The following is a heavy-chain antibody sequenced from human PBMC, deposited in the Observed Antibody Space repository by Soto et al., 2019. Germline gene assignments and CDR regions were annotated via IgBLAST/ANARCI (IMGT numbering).Heavy chain of an antibody. V-gene: IGHV3-74*01. D-gene: IGHD3-22*01. CDR3: VRGDGDYYDGNGYLGRH. CDR1: GFTFSSYW. Sequence: EVQLVESGGGLVQPGGSLRLSCAASGFTFSSYWMHWVRQAPGKGLVWVSRLKSDGSGTTYADSVKGRLTISRDNAKNTRDLQMNCLGAEDTGVYYCVRGDGDYYDGNGYLGRHWGQGTLVTVSS. J-gene: IGHJ4*02. CDR2: LKSDGSGT.